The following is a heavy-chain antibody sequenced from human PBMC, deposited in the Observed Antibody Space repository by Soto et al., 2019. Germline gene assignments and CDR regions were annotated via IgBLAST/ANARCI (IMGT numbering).Heavy chain of an antibody. CDR1: GGSISSSNW. CDR3: ARAGVLLWFGELSSGWFDP. CDR2: IYHSGST. Sequence: SETLSLTCAVSGGSISSSNWWSWVRQPPGKGLEWIGEIYHSGSTNYNPSLKSRVTISVDKSKNQFSLKLSSVTAADTAVYYCARAGVLLWFGELSSGWFDPWGQGTLVTRLL. J-gene: IGHJ5*02. V-gene: IGHV4-4*02. D-gene: IGHD3-10*01.